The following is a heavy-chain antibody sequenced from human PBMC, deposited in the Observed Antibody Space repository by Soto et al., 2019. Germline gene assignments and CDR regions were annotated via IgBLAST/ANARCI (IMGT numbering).Heavy chain of an antibody. D-gene: IGHD6-19*01. Sequence: QVQLVESGGGVVQPGRSLRLSCAASGFTFSSYGMHWVRQAPGKGLEWVAVVSYDGRNKYYADSVKGRFTISRDNSKNTLYLQMNSLLAADTAVYYCAKDTIAVAPTFDYWGKGTLVTVS. V-gene: IGHV3-30*18. CDR3: AKDTIAVAPTFDY. CDR2: VSYDGRNK. CDR1: GFTFSSYG. J-gene: IGHJ4*02.